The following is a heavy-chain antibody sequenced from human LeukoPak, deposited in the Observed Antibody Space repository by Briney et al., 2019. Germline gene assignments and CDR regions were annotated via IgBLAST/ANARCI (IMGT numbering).Heavy chain of an antibody. CDR3: ARGAARDYMDV. V-gene: IGHV5-51*01. Sequence: GESLQISCKGSGYRFTNYWIGWVRQLPGKGLEWMGIIYPGDSDTRYSPSFQGQVTISADKSINTAYLQWSSLKASDTAMYYCARGAARDYMDVWGKGTTVTVSS. CDR2: IYPGDSDT. D-gene: IGHD6-6*01. CDR1: GYRFTNYW. J-gene: IGHJ6*03.